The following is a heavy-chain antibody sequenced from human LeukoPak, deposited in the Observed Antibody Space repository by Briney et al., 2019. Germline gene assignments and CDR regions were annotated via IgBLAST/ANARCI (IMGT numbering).Heavy chain of an antibody. V-gene: IGHV5-51*01. Sequence: GESLKISCKGSGYTFTNYWIGWVRQMPGKGLEWMGIIYPGDSDTTYSPSFQGQVTISADKSISTAYLQWGSLKASDTAMYYCARLLYYDFWSGYYLWGQGTLVTVSS. CDR3: ARLLYYDFWSGYYL. D-gene: IGHD3-3*01. CDR2: IYPGDSDT. J-gene: IGHJ4*02. CDR1: GYTFTNYW.